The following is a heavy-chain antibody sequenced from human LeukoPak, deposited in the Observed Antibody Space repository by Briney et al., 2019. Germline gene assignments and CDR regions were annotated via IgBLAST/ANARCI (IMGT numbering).Heavy chain of an antibody. J-gene: IGHJ6*03. CDR2: IYPGDSDT. V-gene: IGHV5-51*01. CDR3: ARLGTPYYYSYMDV. CDR1: GYTFSNYW. Sequence: GESLKISCQGSGYTFSNYWIAWVRHMPGNGLEWMGIIYPGDSDTKYSPSFQGQVSISADKSINTAYPQWTRVKASDTAIYYCARLGTPYYYSYMDVWGRGTTVTVSS. D-gene: IGHD1-1*01.